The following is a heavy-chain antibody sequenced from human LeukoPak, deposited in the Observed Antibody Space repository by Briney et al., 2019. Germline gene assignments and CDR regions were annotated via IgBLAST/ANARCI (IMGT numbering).Heavy chain of an antibody. CDR2: ISSSSYI. CDR3: ASDGGFWSGYYWFDP. V-gene: IGHV3-21*01. Sequence: GGSLRLSCAASGFTFSTYAMAWVRQAPGKGLEWVSSISSSSYIYYADSVKGRFTISRDNAKNSLYLQMNSLRAEDTAVYYCASDGGFWSGYYWFDPWGQGTLVTVSS. J-gene: IGHJ5*02. D-gene: IGHD3-3*01. CDR1: GFTFSTYA.